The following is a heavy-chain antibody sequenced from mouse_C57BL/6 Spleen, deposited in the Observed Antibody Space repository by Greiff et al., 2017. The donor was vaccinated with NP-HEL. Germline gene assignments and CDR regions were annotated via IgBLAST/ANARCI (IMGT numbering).Heavy chain of an antibody. V-gene: IGHV5-17*01. D-gene: IGHD1-1*01. CDR2: ISSGSSTI. CDR3: ARGNYEWYFDV. J-gene: IGHJ1*03. Sequence: EVQGVESGGGLVKPGGSLKLSCAASGFTFSDYGMHWVRQAPEKGLEWVAYISSGSSTIYYADTVKGRFTISRDNAKNTLFLQMTSLRSEDTAMYYCARGNYEWYFDVWGTGTTVTVSS. CDR1: GFTFSDYG.